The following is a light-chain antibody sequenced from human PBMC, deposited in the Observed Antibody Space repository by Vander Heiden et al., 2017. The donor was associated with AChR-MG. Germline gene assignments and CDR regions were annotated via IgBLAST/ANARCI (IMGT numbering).Light chain of an antibody. V-gene: IGKV1-12*01. CDR3: QHGHTFPLT. CDR1: QHISDL. CDR2: SAS. J-gene: IGKJ4*01. Sequence: DIQMTQSPSSVSAFVGDRVTITCRASQHISDLLAWYQQKPGQAPKILIYSASTLQSGVPSRIRGSGSGTDFTLTIDSLQPEDFATYYWQHGHTFPLTYGGETKVEIK.